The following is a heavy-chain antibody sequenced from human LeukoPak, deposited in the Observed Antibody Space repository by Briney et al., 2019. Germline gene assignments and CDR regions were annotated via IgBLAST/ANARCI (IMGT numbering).Heavy chain of an antibody. CDR2: IYYSGST. D-gene: IGHD5-18*01. Sequence: SETLSLTCTVSGGSISSYYWSWIRQPPGKGLEWIGYIYYSGSTNYNPSLKSRVTISVDTSKNQFSLKLSSVTAADTAVYYCARGSNRIQLWIGGFQHWGQGTLVTVSS. V-gene: IGHV4-59*12. CDR3: ARGSNRIQLWIGGFQH. CDR1: GGSISSYY. J-gene: IGHJ1*01.